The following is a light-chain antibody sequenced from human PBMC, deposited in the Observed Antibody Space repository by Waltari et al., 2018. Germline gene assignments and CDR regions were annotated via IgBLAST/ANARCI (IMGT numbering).Light chain of an antibody. V-gene: IGKV3-11*01. Sequence: EIVLTQSPPTLSLSPGERATLSCRASQSISSYLAWTQQKHGQAPRLLTNDASNRATGIPARFSGGGSGTDFTLTISSLEPEDFAVYYCQQRDSWWTFGQGTKVEIK. CDR1: QSISSY. CDR2: DAS. CDR3: QQRDSWWT. J-gene: IGKJ1*01.